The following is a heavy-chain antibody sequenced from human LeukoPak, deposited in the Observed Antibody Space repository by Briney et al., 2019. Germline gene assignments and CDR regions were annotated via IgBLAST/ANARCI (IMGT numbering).Heavy chain of an antibody. CDR1: GFTFRSYW. V-gene: IGHV3-74*01. J-gene: IGHJ4*02. CDR3: AREKPEYSGWYEGFFDY. Sequence: PGVSLRLSCAASGFTFRSYWMHWVRQAPGKGLVWVSRINSDGSSTTYADSVKGRITISRDNCKNTLYLQMNRLRAEDTAVYYCAREKPEYSGWYEGFFDYWGQGTLVTVSS. D-gene: IGHD6-19*01. CDR2: INSDGSST.